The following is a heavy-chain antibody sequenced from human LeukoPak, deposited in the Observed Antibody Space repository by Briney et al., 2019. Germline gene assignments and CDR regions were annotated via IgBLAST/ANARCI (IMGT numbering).Heavy chain of an antibody. V-gene: IGHV4-59*01. Sequence: PSETLSLTCTVSGGSINSYYWSWIRQPPGKGLEWIGHIYYSGSTKYNPSLKSRVTISVDTSKNQFSLKLSSVTAADTAVYYCARSYDTSGYYYSAFDIWGQGKMVTVSS. D-gene: IGHD3-22*01. CDR1: GGSINSYY. J-gene: IGHJ3*02. CDR3: ARSYDTSGYYYSAFDI. CDR2: IYYSGST.